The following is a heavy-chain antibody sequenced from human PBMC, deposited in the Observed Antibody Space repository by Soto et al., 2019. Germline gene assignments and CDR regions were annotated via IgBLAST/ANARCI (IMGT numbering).Heavy chain of an antibody. Sequence: PGGSLRLSCAASGFTFSSYAMSWVRQAPGKGLEWVSAISGSGGSTYYADSVKGRFTISRDNSKNTLYLQMNSLRAEDTAVYYCAKDDCSSTSCYRGKKPDFDYWGQGTLVTVSS. CDR2: ISGSGGST. CDR1: GFTFSSYA. CDR3: AKDDCSSTSCYRGKKPDFDY. J-gene: IGHJ4*02. D-gene: IGHD2-2*01. V-gene: IGHV3-23*01.